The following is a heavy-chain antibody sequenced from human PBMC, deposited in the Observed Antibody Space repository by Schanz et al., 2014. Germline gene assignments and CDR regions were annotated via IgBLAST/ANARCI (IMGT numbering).Heavy chain of an antibody. Sequence: VQLVESGGGVVQPGRSLRLSCAASGFTFSTHAMHWVRQAPGKGLEWVALVSSDGNNDYYTDSVKGRFTISRDNSKNSVFLQMNSLRAEDTAVYYCVRDSFFAFDYWGQGSLVTVSS. D-gene: IGHD3-3*01. CDR1: GFTFSTHA. CDR2: VSSDGNND. J-gene: IGHJ4*02. V-gene: IGHV3-30*03. CDR3: VRDSFFAFDY.